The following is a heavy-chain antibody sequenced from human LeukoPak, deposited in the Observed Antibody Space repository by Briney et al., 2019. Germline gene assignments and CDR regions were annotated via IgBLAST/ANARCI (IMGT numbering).Heavy chain of an antibody. CDR1: GGSISSYY. V-gene: IGHV4-59*08. D-gene: IGHD3-9*01. J-gene: IGHJ6*02. Sequence: SDTLSLTCTVSGGSISSYYWSWLRQPTGKGLEWIGYIYYSGSTNYNPSLKSRVTISVDTSKNQFSLKLSSVTAADTAVYYCARQPNILGELEYYYYGMDVWGQGTTVTVSS. CDR2: IYYSGST. CDR3: ARQPNILGELEYYYYGMDV.